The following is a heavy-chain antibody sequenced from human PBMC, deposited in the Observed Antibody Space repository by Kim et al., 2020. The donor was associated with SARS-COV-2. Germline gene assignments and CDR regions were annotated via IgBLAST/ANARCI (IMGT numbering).Heavy chain of an antibody. D-gene: IGHD3-3*01. CDR2: ISYEGSKK. J-gene: IGHJ4*01. Sequence: GGSLRLSCVVSVFNFNYYGMHWVRQAPGKGLEWVAGISYEGSKKFYADSLMGRFTISRDSSKNTLYLQMDSLISEDTAVYYCAKRGGVFDFSSSSYIDY. CDR1: VFNFNYYG. CDR3: AKRGGVFDFSSSSYIDY. V-gene: IGHV3-30*18.